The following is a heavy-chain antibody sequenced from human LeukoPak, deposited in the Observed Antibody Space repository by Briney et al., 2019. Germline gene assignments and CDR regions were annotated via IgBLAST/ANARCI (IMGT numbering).Heavy chain of an antibody. CDR1: GFTFSNYW. CDR2: INGDGSGT. D-gene: IGHD3-10*01. CDR3: ARGGFYDLGSPIY. V-gene: IGHV3-74*01. J-gene: IGHJ4*02. Sequence: GGSLRLSCAASGFTFSNYWMHWVRQAPGKGLVWVSRINGDGSGTIYADSVKGRISISRDNDKNTLLLQMNSLRAEDTAVYYCARGGFYDLGSPIYWGQGTLVTVSS.